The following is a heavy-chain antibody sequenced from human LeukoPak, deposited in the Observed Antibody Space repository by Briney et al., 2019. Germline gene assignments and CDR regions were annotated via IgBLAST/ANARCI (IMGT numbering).Heavy chain of an antibody. J-gene: IGHJ4*02. D-gene: IGHD5-24*01. V-gene: IGHV3-53*01. Sequence: GGSLRLSCAASGFTFSSNYMSWVRQAPGKGLEWVSVIYSGGSTYYADSVKGRFTISRDNAKNSLYLQMNSLRAEDTAVYYCARVEWDGYNWVDFDYWGQGTLVTVSS. CDR3: ARVEWDGYNWVDFDY. CDR2: IYSGGST. CDR1: GFTFSSNY.